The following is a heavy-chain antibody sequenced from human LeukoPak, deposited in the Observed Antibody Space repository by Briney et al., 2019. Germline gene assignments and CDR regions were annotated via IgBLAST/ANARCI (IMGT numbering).Heavy chain of an antibody. CDR2: VYYSVST. Sequence: SETLSLTCTVSGGSISSYYWSWIRQPPGKGLEWIGYVYYSVSTNYNPSLKSRVTISVDTSKNQFFLKLSSVPGAATAVYYCARMQGRAAESSFDIWGEGTMVTVSS. V-gene: IGHV4-59*01. CDR1: GGSISSYY. CDR3: ARMQGRAAESSFDI. J-gene: IGHJ3*02. D-gene: IGHD3-10*01.